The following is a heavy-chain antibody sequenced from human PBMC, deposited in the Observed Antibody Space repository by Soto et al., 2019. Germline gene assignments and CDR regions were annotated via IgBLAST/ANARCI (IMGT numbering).Heavy chain of an antibody. CDR3: ARNRVTMIEGFDY. Sequence: SETLSLTCTVSGGSISGYYWSWIRQPPGKGLEWIGYIYYSGSTYYNPSLKSRVTISVDTSKNQFSLKLSSVTAADTAVYYCARNRVTMIEGFDYWGQGTLVTVSS. CDR2: IYYSGST. J-gene: IGHJ4*02. D-gene: IGHD3-22*01. CDR1: GGSISGYY. V-gene: IGHV4-30-4*01.